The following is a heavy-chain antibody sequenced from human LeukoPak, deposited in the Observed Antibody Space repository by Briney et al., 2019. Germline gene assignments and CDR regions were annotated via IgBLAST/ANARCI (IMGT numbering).Heavy chain of an antibody. J-gene: IGHJ4*02. CDR1: GFTFSSYG. V-gene: IGHV3-33*01. Sequence: PGRSLRLSCAASGFTFSSYGMHWVRQAPGKGLEWVAVIWYDGSNKYYADSVKGRFTISRDNAKNSLYLQMHSLSADDTAVYYCARRFREGSCSGGRCFSFGYWGRGTLVTVSS. D-gene: IGHD2-15*01. CDR3: ARRFREGSCSGGRCFSFGY. CDR2: IWYDGSNK.